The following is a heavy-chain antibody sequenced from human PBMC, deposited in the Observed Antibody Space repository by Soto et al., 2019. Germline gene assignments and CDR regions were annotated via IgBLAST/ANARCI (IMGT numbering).Heavy chain of an antibody. CDR2: TSYTGNT. CDR3: TKDTNAYNFYY. Sequence: SETLSLTCKVSGGSISNHHWSWIRQAPGKGLEWIGFTSYTGNTNYNPSLNSRVTISVDTSKNQFSLKLTSVTAADTAVYYCTKDTNAYNFYYWGQGALVTVSS. D-gene: IGHD2-8*01. V-gene: IGHV4-59*11. J-gene: IGHJ4*02. CDR1: GGSISNHH.